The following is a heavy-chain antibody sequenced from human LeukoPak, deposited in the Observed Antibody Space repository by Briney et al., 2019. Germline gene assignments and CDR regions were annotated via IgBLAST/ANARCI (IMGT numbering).Heavy chain of an antibody. Sequence: SETLSLTCAVYGGSFSGYYWSWIRQPPGKGLEWIGEINHSGSTNYNPSLKSRVTISVDASKNQFSLKLSSVTAADTAVYYCARKYGSAPNWFDPWGQGTLVTVSS. CDR3: ARKYGSAPNWFDP. CDR1: GGSFSGYY. D-gene: IGHD3-10*01. J-gene: IGHJ5*02. V-gene: IGHV4-34*01. CDR2: INHSGST.